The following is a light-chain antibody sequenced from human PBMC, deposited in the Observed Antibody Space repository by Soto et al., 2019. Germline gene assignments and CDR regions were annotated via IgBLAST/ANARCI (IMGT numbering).Light chain of an antibody. CDR3: QQYGGSPRT. J-gene: IGKJ1*01. CDR2: GAS. V-gene: IGKV3-20*01. Sequence: EIVLTQSPGTLSLSPGERATLSCRASQSVSSNSLAWYQHKRGQAPRLLIHGASSRATCIPDRFSGSGSGKDFTLTISRLEPEDFAVYYCQQYGGSPRTFGQGTKVEVK. CDR1: QSVSSNS.